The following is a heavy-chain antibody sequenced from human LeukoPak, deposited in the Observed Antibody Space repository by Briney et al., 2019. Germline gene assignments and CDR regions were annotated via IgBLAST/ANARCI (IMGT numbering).Heavy chain of an antibody. J-gene: IGHJ4*02. CDR1: GYTLADLS. CDR3: ATEISHLRGFEY. CDR2: LHSEDGGT. D-gene: IGHD4-17*01. V-gene: IGHV1-24*01. Sequence: GASVKVSCKVSGYTLADLSIQWVRQAPGSGLEWMGSLHSEDGGTFYTQKFEGRVTMTEDTATDTSYMELSSLRSDDTAVYYCATEISHLRGFEYWGQGTLVTVSS.